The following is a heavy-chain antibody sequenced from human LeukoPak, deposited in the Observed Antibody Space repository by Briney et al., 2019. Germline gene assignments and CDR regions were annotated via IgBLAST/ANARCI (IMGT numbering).Heavy chain of an antibody. J-gene: IGHJ3*02. V-gene: IGHV3-53*01. Sequence: GGSLRLSCAASGFAVSSTYMSWVRQAPGKGLEWVSILYSDGSTYYADSVKGRFTISRDNSKNTLYLQMNSLRAEDTAVYYCARSYYYDSSGYDAFDIWGQGTMVTVSS. CDR1: GFAVSSTY. CDR3: ARSYYYDSSGYDAFDI. CDR2: LYSDGST. D-gene: IGHD3-22*01.